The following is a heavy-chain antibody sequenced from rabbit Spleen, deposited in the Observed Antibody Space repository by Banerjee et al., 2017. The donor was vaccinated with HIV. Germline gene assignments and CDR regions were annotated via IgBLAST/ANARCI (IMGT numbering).Heavy chain of an antibody. CDR1: GFDFSSYY. J-gene: IGHJ6*01. CDR3: ARDTSSSFSSYGMDL. V-gene: IGHV1S40*01. D-gene: IGHD1-1*01. Sequence: QSLGESGGGLVQPGGSLKLSCKASGFDFSSYYITWVRQAPGKGLEWIGCIGTGSGSTYYASWAKGRFTISKTSSTTVTLQMTSLTAADTATYFCARDTSSSFSSYGMDLWGPGTLVTVS. CDR2: IGTGSGST.